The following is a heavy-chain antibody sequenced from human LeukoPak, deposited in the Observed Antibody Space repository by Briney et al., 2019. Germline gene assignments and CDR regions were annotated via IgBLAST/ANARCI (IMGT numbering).Heavy chain of an antibody. D-gene: IGHD2-15*01. J-gene: IGHJ4*02. Sequence: LRLSCEVSGFTFSDYYMSWIRQAPGKGLEWIGYIYYSGSAYYNPSLKSRVTISVDTSKNQFSLKLSSVTAADTAVYYCARGLATAQGEAALALWGQGTLVTVSS. CDR2: IYYSGSA. V-gene: IGHV4-30-4*01. CDR3: ARGLATAQGEAALAL. CDR1: GFTFSDYY.